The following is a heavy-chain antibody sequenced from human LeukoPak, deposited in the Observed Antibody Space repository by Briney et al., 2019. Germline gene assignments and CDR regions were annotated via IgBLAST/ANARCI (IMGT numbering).Heavy chain of an antibody. CDR2: ISSSSSYI. V-gene: IGHV3-21*04. J-gene: IGHJ4*02. CDR1: GFTFSSYS. Sequence: GGSLRLSCAASGFTFSSYSMNWVRQAPGKGLEWVSSISSSSSYIYYADSVKGRFTISRGNAKNSLYLQMNSLRAEDTAVYYCARVGSQWITSQSLCDWGQGTLVTVSS. D-gene: IGHD1-14*01. CDR3: ARVGSQWITSQSLCD.